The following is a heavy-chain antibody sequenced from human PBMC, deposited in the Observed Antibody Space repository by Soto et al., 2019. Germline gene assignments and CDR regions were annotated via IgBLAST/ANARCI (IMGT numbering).Heavy chain of an antibody. V-gene: IGHV2-5*01. Sequence: SGPTLVNPTQTLTLTCTFSGFSLSTFGMGVGWIRQPPGRALEWLALIYWNDDKRYSPSLNDRLPIAKHTSKNLVALTRTNLDPVDAATYYCVNNPVYSPSGDWGHRTLVAVSS. CDR2: IYWNDDK. CDR3: VNNPVYSPSGD. J-gene: IGHJ4*03. CDR1: GFSLSTFGMG. D-gene: IGHD2-15*01.